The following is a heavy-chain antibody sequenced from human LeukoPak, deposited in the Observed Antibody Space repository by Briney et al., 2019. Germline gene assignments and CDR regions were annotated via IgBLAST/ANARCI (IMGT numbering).Heavy chain of an antibody. CDR3: ARDRLIAAAGIDY. CDR2: IKQDGSEK. Sequence: GGSLRLSCAASGFTFSSYWMSWVRQAPGKGLEWVANIKQDGSEKYYVDSVKGRFTISRDNAKSSLYLQMNSLRAEDTAVYYCARDRLIAAAGIDYWGQGTLVTVSS. D-gene: IGHD6-13*01. V-gene: IGHV3-7*01. CDR1: GFTFSSYW. J-gene: IGHJ4*02.